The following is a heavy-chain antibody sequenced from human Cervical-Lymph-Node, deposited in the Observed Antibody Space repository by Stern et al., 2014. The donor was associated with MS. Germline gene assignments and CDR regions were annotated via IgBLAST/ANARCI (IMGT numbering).Heavy chain of an antibody. Sequence: QVQLMQSGPGLVKPSQTLSLTCAISGDSVSSNSAAWNWLRQSPSRGLEWLGRYYYSCMWYNDDAVSVKSRITINPDTSKIQFSLLLKSVTPEDTAVYCCARDSSSWYGWGYCFDYWGQGTLVTVSS. CDR1: GDSVSSNSAA. CDR2: YYYSCMWYN. V-gene: IGHV6-1*01. D-gene: IGHD6-13*01. J-gene: IGHJ4*02. CDR3: ARDSSSWYGWGYCFDY.